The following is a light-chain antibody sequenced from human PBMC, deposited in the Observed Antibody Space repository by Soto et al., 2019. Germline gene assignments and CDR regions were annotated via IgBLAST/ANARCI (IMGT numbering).Light chain of an antibody. V-gene: IGLV2-11*01. CDR2: DVS. CDR1: SSDVGGYNY. J-gene: IGLJ1*01. CDR3: CSYAGSYTYV. Sequence: QSALTQPRSVSGSPGQSVTISCTGNSSDVGGYNYVSWYQQHPGKAPKLMIYDVSKRPSGVPDRFSGSKSGNTASLTISGRQAEDEADYYCCSYAGSYTYVFGTGTKLTVL.